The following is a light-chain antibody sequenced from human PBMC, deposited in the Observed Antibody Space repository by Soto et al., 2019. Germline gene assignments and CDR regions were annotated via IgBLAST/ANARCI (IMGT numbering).Light chain of an antibody. J-gene: IGKJ4*01. CDR3: QKYNSAPLT. CDR1: QDIAAY. V-gene: IGKV1-17*03. CDR2: AAS. Sequence: DIKMTQSPSAMSASVGDRVTITCRASQDIAAYLAWYQHKPGRAPELMIHAASSLQSGVPSRFSGSGSGTEFTLTISSLQPEDVATYYCQKYNSAPLTLGGGTKVDIK.